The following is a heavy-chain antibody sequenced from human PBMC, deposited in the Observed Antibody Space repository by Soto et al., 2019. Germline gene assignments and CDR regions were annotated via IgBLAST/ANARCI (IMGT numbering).Heavy chain of an antibody. D-gene: IGHD3-16*01. Sequence: QVQLQESGPGLVKPSQTLSLTCTVSGGSISSGDYYWSWIRQPPGKGLEWIGYIYYRGSTYDNPSLKSRVTRSVDTFKNQFSLKVISVTAADTAVYYCARIGSYVGWYFDLWGRGTLVTVSS. V-gene: IGHV4-30-4*01. CDR1: GGSISSGDYY. J-gene: IGHJ2*01. CDR3: ARIGSYVGWYFDL. CDR2: IYYRGST.